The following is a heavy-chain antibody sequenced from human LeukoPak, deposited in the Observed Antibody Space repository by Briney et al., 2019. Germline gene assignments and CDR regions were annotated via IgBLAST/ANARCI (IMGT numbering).Heavy chain of an antibody. Sequence: GASVKVSCKASGYTFTSYDINWVRQATGQGLEWMGWMNPNSGNTGYAQKFQGRVTITRNTSISTAYMELSSLRSEDTAVYYCARVGYDFWSGYYTWGTYYYYMDVWGKGTTVTVSS. CDR2: MNPNSGNT. CDR1: GYTFTSYD. J-gene: IGHJ6*03. CDR3: ARVGYDFWSGYYTWGTYYYYMDV. D-gene: IGHD3-3*01. V-gene: IGHV1-8*03.